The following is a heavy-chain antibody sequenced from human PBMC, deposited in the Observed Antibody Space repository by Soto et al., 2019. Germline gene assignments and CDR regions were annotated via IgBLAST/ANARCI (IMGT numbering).Heavy chain of an antibody. D-gene: IGHD2-2*01. Sequence: GASVKVSCKASGGTFSSYAISWVRQAPGQGLEWMGGIIAIFGTANYAQKFQGRVTITADESTSTTYIELSSLRSEDTAVYSCARSPEKGLRLTQAFDPWGQGTLVTVSS. J-gene: IGHJ5*02. CDR2: IIAIFGTA. V-gene: IGHV1-69*13. CDR1: GGTFSSYA. CDR3: ARSPEKGLRLTQAFDP.